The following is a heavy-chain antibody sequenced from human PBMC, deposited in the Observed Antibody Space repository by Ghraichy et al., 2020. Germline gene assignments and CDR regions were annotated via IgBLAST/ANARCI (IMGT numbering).Heavy chain of an antibody. CDR1: GFTFNSYW. CDR3: ARSLVSHREGGY. CDR2: INEDGSER. Sequence: GGSLRLSCAASGFTFNSYWMHWIRQTPGKGLEWVANINEDGSERYYVDSVEGRFTVSRDNAKISLYLHMNSLRAEDTAVYYCARSLVSHREGGYWGQGPRVSVSS. V-gene: IGHV3-7*01. J-gene: IGHJ4*02.